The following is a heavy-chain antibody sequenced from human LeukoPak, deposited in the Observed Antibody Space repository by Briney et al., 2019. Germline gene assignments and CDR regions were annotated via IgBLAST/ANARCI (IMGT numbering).Heavy chain of an antibody. CDR2: ISGSGGST. CDR1: GFTFSSYV. V-gene: IGHV3-23*01. D-gene: IGHD6-13*01. CDR3: AKDSALIAAAGPLTFDY. J-gene: IGHJ4*02. Sequence: GGSLRLSCAASGFTFSSYVMSWVRQAPGKGLEWVSAISGSGGSTYYADSVKGRFTISRDNSKNTLYLQMNSLRAEDTAVYYCAKDSALIAAAGPLTFDYWGQGTLVTVSS.